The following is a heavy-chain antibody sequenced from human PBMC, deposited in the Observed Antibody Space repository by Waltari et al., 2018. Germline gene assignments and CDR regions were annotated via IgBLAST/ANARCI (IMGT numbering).Heavy chain of an antibody. CDR2: IRYDGSNK. Sequence: QVQLVESGGGVVQPGGSLRLSCAAFGFTFSSYGMHWVRQAPGKGLEWVAFIRYDGSNKYYADSVKGRFTISRDNSKNTLYLQMNSLRAEDTAVYYCAKDSYGGNALLDYWGQGTLVTVSS. CDR1: GFTFSSYG. V-gene: IGHV3-30*02. D-gene: IGHD2-21*01. J-gene: IGHJ4*02. CDR3: AKDSYGGNALLDY.